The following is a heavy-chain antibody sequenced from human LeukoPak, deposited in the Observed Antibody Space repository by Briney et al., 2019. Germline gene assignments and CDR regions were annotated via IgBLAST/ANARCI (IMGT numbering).Heavy chain of an antibody. D-gene: IGHD7-27*01. CDR3: ARDINHWGEGPACADY. J-gene: IGHJ4*02. CDR2: IKYDASST. V-gene: IGHV3-74*01. CDR1: GFTFSSHW. Sequence: GGSLRLSCADSGFTFSSHWMHWVRQAPGKGLVWVSRIKYDASSTSYADSVKGRFTISRDSAKNSLYLQMNSLRAEDTAVYYCARDINHWGEGPACADYRGQGTLVTVSS.